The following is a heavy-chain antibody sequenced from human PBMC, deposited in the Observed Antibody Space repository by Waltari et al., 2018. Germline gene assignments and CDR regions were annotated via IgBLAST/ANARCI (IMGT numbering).Heavy chain of an antibody. CDR2: IWYDGSNK. Sequence: QVQLVESGGGVVQPGRSLRLSCAASGFTFSSYGMHWVRQAPSKGLEWVAVIWYDGSNKDYADSVKGRFTISRDNSKNTLYLQMNSLRAEDTAVYYCARDSGLRFALDYWGQGTLVTVSS. V-gene: IGHV3-33*01. CDR3: ARDSGLRFALDY. D-gene: IGHD5-12*01. J-gene: IGHJ4*02. CDR1: GFTFSSYG.